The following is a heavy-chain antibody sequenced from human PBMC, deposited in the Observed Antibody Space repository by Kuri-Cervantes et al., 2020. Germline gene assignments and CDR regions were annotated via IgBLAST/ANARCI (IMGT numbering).Heavy chain of an antibody. CDR2: IYSGGST. Sequence: ETLSLTCAASGFTVSSNYMSWVRQAPGKGLEWVSVIYSGGSTYYADSVKGRFTISRDNSKNTLYLQMNSLRAEDTAVYYCAREKAYCGGDCYSSGAFDIWGQGTMVTVSS. D-gene: IGHD2-21*02. CDR1: GFTVSSNY. CDR3: AREKAYCGGDCYSSGAFDI. J-gene: IGHJ3*02. V-gene: IGHV3-66*01.